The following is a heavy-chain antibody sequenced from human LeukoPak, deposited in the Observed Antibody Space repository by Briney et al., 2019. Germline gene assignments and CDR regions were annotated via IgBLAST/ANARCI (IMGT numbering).Heavy chain of an antibody. CDR1: GFTFSSYA. D-gene: IGHD3-22*01. J-gene: IGHJ4*02. V-gene: IGHV3-64D*09. CDR3: VKMGTYYYDSSGSNY. Sequence: GGSLRLSCSASGFTFSSYAMHCVRQAPGKGLEYVSAINSNGGTTYYSDSVKGRFTISRDNSKNTLYLQMSSLRAEDTAVYYCVKMGTYYYDSSGSNYWGQGTLVTVSS. CDR2: INSNGGTT.